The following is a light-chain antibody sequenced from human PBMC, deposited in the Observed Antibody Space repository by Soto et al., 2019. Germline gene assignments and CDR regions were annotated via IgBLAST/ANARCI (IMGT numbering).Light chain of an antibody. CDR2: DAS. J-gene: IGKJ1*01. CDR3: QQRTNWPWT. CDR1: QSVSSY. Sequence: EIVFTQSPATLSLSPGERATLSCRASQSVSSYLVWYQQKPGQAPRLLIYDASNRATGIPARFSGSGSGTDFTLMISSLEPEDSAVYYCQQRTNWPWTFGQGTKVDIK. V-gene: IGKV3-11*01.